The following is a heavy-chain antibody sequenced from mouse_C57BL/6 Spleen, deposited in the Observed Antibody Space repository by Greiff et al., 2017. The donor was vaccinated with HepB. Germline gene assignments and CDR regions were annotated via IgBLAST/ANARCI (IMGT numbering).Heavy chain of an antibody. Sequence: QVQLKQPGAELVKPGASVKLSCKASGYTFTSYWMHWVKQRPGQGLEWIGMIHPNSGSTNYNEKFKSKATLTVDKSSSTAYMQLSSLTSEDSAVYYCARSDYYGSSFDYWGQGTTLTVSS. V-gene: IGHV1-64*01. D-gene: IGHD1-1*01. CDR1: GYTFTSYW. CDR3: ARSDYYGSSFDY. J-gene: IGHJ2*01. CDR2: IHPNSGST.